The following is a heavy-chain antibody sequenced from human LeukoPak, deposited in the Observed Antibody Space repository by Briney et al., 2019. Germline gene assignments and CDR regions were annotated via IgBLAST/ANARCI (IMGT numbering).Heavy chain of an antibody. J-gene: IGHJ2*01. CDR1: GFTFSSYA. CDR2: ISSNGGST. Sequence: GGSLRLSCAASGFTFSSYAMHWVRQAPGKGLEYVSAISSNGGSTYYANSVKGRFTISRDNSKNTLYLQMGSLRAEDMAAYYCARGSGDYGDYVRWYFDLWGRGTLVTVSS. CDR3: ARGSGDYGDYVRWYFDL. V-gene: IGHV3-64*01. D-gene: IGHD4-17*01.